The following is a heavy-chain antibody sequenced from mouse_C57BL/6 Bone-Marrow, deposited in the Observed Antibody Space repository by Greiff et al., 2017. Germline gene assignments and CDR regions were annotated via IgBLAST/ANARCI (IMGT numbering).Heavy chain of an antibody. CDR3: ARRGSNLKVWFAY. J-gene: IGHJ3*01. D-gene: IGHD2-5*01. Sequence: VKLQESGAELARPWASVKLSCKASCYTFTSYCLSWVKQRTGQGLEWLGVIYPRSGNNYYNEKFNGKATLTADNSSSTAYMELRSLTSQDSAVYFCARRGSNLKVWFAYWGQGTLVTVSA. CDR2: IYPRSGNN. CDR1: CYTFTSYC. V-gene: IGHV1-81*01.